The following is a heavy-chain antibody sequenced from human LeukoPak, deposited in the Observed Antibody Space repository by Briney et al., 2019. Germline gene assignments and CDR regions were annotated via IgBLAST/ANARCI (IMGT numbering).Heavy chain of an antibody. J-gene: IGHJ4*02. CDR2: ISSSSSYI. Sequence: PGGSLRLSCAASGFTFSSYSMNWVRQAPGKGLEWVSSISSSSSYIYYADSVKGRFTISRDNAKNSLYLQMNSLRAEDTAVYYCARDVGLGSKRFLEWFPFNFDYWGQGTLVTVSS. D-gene: IGHD3-3*01. CDR1: GFTFSSYS. V-gene: IGHV3-21*01. CDR3: ARDVGLGSKRFLEWFPFNFDY.